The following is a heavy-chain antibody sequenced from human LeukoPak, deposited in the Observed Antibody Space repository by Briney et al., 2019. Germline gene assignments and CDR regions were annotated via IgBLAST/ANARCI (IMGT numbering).Heavy chain of an antibody. CDR3: AGASGYCSSTSCYRYLDY. V-gene: IGHV5-51*01. Sequence: GESLKISCKGSGYMFTSYWIGWVRQMPGKGLEWMGIIYPGDSDTRYSPSFQGQVTISADKSISTAYLQWSSLKASDTAMYYCAGASGYCSSTSCYRYLDYWGQGTLVTVSA. CDR1: GYMFTSYW. J-gene: IGHJ4*02. D-gene: IGHD2-2*01. CDR2: IYPGDSDT.